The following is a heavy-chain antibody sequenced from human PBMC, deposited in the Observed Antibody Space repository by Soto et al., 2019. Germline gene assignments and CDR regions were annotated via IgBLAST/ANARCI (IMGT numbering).Heavy chain of an antibody. CDR1: GGSISSYY. CDR3: ARGRGDTAMAWYY. J-gene: IGHJ4*02. CDR2: IYYSGST. Sequence: QVQLQESGPGLVKPSETLSLTCTVSGGSISSYYWSWIRQSPGKGLEWIGYIYYSGSTKYNPSLNSRCPISGDTSENQFSLKLSSVTAADTAVYYCARGRGDTAMAWYYWGQGTLVTVSS. D-gene: IGHD5-18*01. V-gene: IGHV4-59*01.